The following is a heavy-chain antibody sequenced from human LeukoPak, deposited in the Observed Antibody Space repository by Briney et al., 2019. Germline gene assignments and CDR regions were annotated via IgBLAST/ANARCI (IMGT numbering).Heavy chain of an antibody. V-gene: IGHV4-59*08. CDR1: GGSISSYY. J-gene: IGHJ5*02. CDR3: ARLGSSGFLFWFDP. D-gene: IGHD6-19*01. CDR2: IYYSGST. Sequence: SETLSLTCTVSGGSISSYYWSWIRQPPGKGLEWIGYIYYSGSTNYNPSLKSRVTISVDTSKNQFSLKLSFVIAADTAVYYCARLGSSGFLFWFDPWGQGTLVTVSS.